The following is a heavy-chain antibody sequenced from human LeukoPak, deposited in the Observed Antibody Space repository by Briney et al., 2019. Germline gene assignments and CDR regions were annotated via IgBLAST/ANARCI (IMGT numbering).Heavy chain of an antibody. Sequence: PGGSLRLSCADSGFTFSSYWMHWVRQAPGKGLVWVTRINGDGSSTSYADSVKGRFTISRDNAKNTLYLQMNSLRAEDTAVYYCARARDGYNSSRAGDYWGQGTLVTVSS. CDR1: GFTFSSYW. V-gene: IGHV3-74*01. CDR2: INGDGSST. D-gene: IGHD5-24*01. J-gene: IGHJ4*02. CDR3: ARARDGYNSSRAGDY.